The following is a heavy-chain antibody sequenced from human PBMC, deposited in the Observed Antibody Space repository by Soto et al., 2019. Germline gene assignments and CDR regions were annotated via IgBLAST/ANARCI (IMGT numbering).Heavy chain of an antibody. D-gene: IGHD3-22*01. CDR2: ITSKTGDQ. CDR3: ARDLMPNDRGLGDLAY. J-gene: IGHJ4*02. V-gene: IGHV3-21*06. Sequence: EVRLVESGGVLVKPGGSLRLSCAASGFTFNKYSMNWVRQAPGKGLEWVSSITSKTGDQYYADSVKGRFSISRDNTKNSLSLQVTSLRDEDTAVYYCARDLMPNDRGLGDLAYWGQGTLVTVSS. CDR1: GFTFNKYS.